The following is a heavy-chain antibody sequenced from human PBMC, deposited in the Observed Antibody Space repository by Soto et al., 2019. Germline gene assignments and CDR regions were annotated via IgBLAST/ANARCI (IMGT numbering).Heavy chain of an antibody. J-gene: IGHJ3*02. CDR2: IYYSGST. V-gene: IGHV4-34*01. CDR1: GGSFSGYY. D-gene: IGHD3-22*01. CDR3: ARASWYYDSSGYPTRTYDAFDI. Sequence: SETLSLTCAVYGGSFSGYYRSWIRQPPGKGLEWIGYIYYSGSTYYNPSLKSRVTISVDTSKNQFSLKLSSVTAADTAVYYCARASWYYDSSGYPTRTYDAFDIWGQGTMVTVS.